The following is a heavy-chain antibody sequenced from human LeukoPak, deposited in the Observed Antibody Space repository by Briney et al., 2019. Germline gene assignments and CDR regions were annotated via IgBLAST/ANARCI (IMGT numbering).Heavy chain of an antibody. V-gene: IGHV1-2*02. CDR1: GYTFSDYY. J-gene: IGHJ6*03. Sequence: AAVKVSCKASGYTFSDYYIHWVRRAPGQGLEWMGWINGNSGVTNHAQKFQGRVTVTRDTSITTAYVELSSLRSDDTAVYYCARARITAAGTSGYHFYYMDVWGEGTTVIVSS. D-gene: IGHD6-13*01. CDR2: INGNSGVT. CDR3: ARARITAAGTSGYHFYYMDV.